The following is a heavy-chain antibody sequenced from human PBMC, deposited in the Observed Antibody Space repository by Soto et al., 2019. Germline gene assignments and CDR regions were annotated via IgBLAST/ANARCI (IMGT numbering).Heavy chain of an antibody. Sequence: EVQLVESGGGLVQPGGSLRLSCVVSGFTFSSYNMNWVRQAPGKGLEWVTYISGSGSTIYYADPVKGRFTISRDNVKNSLYLQMNSLRDEDTAVYYCARSKYIDYWGQGTLVTVSS. J-gene: IGHJ4*02. V-gene: IGHV3-48*02. CDR3: ARSKYIDY. CDR2: ISGSGSTI. D-gene: IGHD4-4*01. CDR1: GFTFSSYN.